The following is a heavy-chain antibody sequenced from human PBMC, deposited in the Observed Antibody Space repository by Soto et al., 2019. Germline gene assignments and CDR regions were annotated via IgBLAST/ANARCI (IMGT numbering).Heavy chain of an antibody. CDR3: ARANYYGSPGDVAF. V-gene: IGHV3-48*01. Sequence: EVQLVESGGGLVQPGGSLSLSCAASGFTFSSYSMNWVRQAPGKGLEWVSYISSSSSTIYYADSVKGRFTISRDNAKNSLYLQMNSLRAEDTAVYYWARANYYGSPGDVAFWGQGTLVTVSS. CDR1: GFTFSSYS. J-gene: IGHJ4*02. D-gene: IGHD3-10*01. CDR2: ISSSSSTI.